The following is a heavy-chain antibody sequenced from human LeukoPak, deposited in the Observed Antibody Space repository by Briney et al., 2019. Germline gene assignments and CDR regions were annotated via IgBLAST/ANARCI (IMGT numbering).Heavy chain of an antibody. V-gene: IGHV3-23*01. CDR2: ISGSGGST. D-gene: IGHD6-19*01. CDR1: SSSSYY. CDR3: AKVQWLAFDY. J-gene: IGHJ4*02. Sequence: SSSSYYWGWIRQPPGKGLEWVSAISGSGGSTYYADSVKGRFTISRDNSKNTLYLQMNSLRAEDTAVYYCAKVQWLAFDYWGQGTLVTVSS.